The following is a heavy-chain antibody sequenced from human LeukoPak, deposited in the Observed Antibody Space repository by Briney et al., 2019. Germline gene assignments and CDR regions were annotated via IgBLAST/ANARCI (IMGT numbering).Heavy chain of an antibody. CDR1: GGSFSGYY. CDR2: INHSGST. CDR3: AREGAYSSYDY. V-gene: IGHV4-34*01. D-gene: IGHD6-6*01. Sequence: PSETLSLTCAVYGGSFSGYYWSWIRQPPGKGLEWIGEINHSGSTNYNPSLKSRVTISVDTSKNQFSLKLSSVTAADTAVYYCAREGAYSSYDYWGQGTLVTVSS. J-gene: IGHJ4*02.